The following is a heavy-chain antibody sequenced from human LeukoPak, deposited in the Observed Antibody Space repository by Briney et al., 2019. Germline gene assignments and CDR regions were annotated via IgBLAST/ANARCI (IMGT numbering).Heavy chain of an antibody. D-gene: IGHD3-10*01. Sequence: GGSLRLSCAASGVTFSSAWMSWVRQAPGKGLEWVGRIKSKTEGGSTDYAAPVKGRSTISRDDSKNTLYLQMNSLKTEDTAVYYCTAWFGELRDWGQGTLVTVSS. V-gene: IGHV3-15*01. CDR3: TAWFGELRD. CDR1: GVTFSSAW. CDR2: IKSKTEGGST. J-gene: IGHJ4*02.